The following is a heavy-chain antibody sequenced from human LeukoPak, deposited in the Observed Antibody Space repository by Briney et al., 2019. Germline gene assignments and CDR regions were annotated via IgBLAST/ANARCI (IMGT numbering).Heavy chain of an antibody. Sequence: GGSLRLSCAASGFPLSRYEMNWVRQAPGKGLEWVSYISSSGSTIYYADSGKGRFTISNDNDKNSLYLQMNSLRDEDTAVYYNARDSVREVIPFDPWGEGTLVTVSS. CDR1: GFPLSRYE. V-gene: IGHV3-48*03. CDR3: ARDSVREVIPFDP. CDR2: ISSSGSTI. D-gene: IGHD3-10*02. J-gene: IGHJ5*02.